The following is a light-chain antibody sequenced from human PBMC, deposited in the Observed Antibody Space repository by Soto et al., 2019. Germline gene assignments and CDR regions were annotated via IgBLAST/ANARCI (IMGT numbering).Light chain of an antibody. V-gene: IGLV1-51*01. CDR1: TSNIENNF. CDR3: SSYTTSSTPSYV. Sequence: QSVLTQPPSVSAAPGQKVTISCSGSTSNIENNFVSWYQQLPGTAPKLLIYEVSNRPSGVSNRFSGSSSDNTASLTISGLLPDDEADYYCSSYTTSSTPSYVFGTGTKVTVL. CDR2: EVS. J-gene: IGLJ1*01.